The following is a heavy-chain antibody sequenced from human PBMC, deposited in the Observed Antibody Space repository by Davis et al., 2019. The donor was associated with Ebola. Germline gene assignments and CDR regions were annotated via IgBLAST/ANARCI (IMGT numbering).Heavy chain of an antibody. CDR2: MNPNSGNT. Sequence: ASVKVSCKASGYTFTSYDINWVRQATGQGLEWMGWMNPNSGNTGYAQKFQGRVTMTRNTSISTAYMELSSLRSEDTAVYYCAREGAYYDFWSGPYGMDVWGQGTTVTVSS. V-gene: IGHV1-8*01. CDR3: AREGAYYDFWSGPYGMDV. D-gene: IGHD3-3*01. J-gene: IGHJ6*02. CDR1: GYTFTSYD.